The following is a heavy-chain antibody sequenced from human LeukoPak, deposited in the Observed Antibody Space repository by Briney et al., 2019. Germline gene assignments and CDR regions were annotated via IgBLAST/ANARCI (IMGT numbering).Heavy chain of an antibody. CDR2: ISTTGST. D-gene: IGHD3-10*01. Sequence: SETLSLTCTVSGTSISRHYWSWLRQSAGLGLEWLGYISTTGSTTYNPSLEGRVTMSEDTSQNQLSLTLSSVTAADTAVYFCARQDGLWVGDLGGWFDFWGQGIQVTVSS. J-gene: IGHJ5*01. CDR3: ARQDGLWVGDLGGWFDF. V-gene: IGHV4-4*09. CDR1: GTSISRHY.